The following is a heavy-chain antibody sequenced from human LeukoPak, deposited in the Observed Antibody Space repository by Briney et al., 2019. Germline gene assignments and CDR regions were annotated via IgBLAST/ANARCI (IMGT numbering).Heavy chain of an antibody. CDR3: ARTKWLEAIVY. CDR1: GFTFSSYE. D-gene: IGHD6-19*01. J-gene: IGHJ4*02. CDR2: ISSSGSTI. Sequence: GASLRLSCAASGFTFSSYEMNWVRQAPGKGLEWVSYISSSGSTIYYADSVKGRFTISRDNAKSSLYLQMNSLRAEDTAVYYCARTKWLEAIVYSGQGTLVTVSS. V-gene: IGHV3-48*03.